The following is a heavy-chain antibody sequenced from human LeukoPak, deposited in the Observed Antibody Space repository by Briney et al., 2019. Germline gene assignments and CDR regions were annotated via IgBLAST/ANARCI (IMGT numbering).Heavy chain of an antibody. CDR3: ARAKYSSSRKTSDAFDI. J-gene: IGHJ3*02. D-gene: IGHD6-6*01. V-gene: IGHV1-69*13. CDR2: IITIFGTA. Sequence: SVKVSCKASGGTFSSYAISWVRQAPGQGLEWMGGIITIFGTANYAQKFQGRVTITADESTSTAYMELSSLRSEDTAVYYCARAKYSSSRKTSDAFDIWGQGTMVTVSS. CDR1: GGTFSSYA.